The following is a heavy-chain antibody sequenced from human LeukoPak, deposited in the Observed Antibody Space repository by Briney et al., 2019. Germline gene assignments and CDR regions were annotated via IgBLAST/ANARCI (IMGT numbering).Heavy chain of an antibody. Sequence: PGGSLRLSCAASGFTFSSYSMNWVRQAPGKGLEWVSYISSRSRTIYYADSVKGRFTISRDNAKNSLYLQMNSLRAEDTAVYYCARSRYSYLYYFDYWGQGTLVTVSS. J-gene: IGHJ4*02. D-gene: IGHD5-18*01. V-gene: IGHV3-48*04. CDR2: ISSRSRTI. CDR1: GFTFSSYS. CDR3: ARSRYSYLYYFDY.